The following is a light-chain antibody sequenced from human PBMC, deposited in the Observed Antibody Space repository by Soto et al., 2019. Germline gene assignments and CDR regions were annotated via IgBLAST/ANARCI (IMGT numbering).Light chain of an antibody. V-gene: IGKV3-15*01. CDR3: LQRFNWPPA. J-gene: IGKJ5*01. CDR1: QSVSNN. Sequence: EIVMTQSPATLSVSPGARAPLSCRASQSVSNNLAWYQQKPGQAPRLLIYGASLRATGIPARFSGSGSGTEYTLTISSLQFEDFAVYYCLQRFNWPPAFGQGTRLEIK. CDR2: GAS.